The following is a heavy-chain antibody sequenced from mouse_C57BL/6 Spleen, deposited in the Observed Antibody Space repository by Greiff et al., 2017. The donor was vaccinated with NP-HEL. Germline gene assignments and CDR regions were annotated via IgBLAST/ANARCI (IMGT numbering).Heavy chain of an antibody. D-gene: IGHD2-5*01. CDR2: IYPGSGST. V-gene: IGHV1-55*01. Sequence: QVQLQQPGAELVKPGASVKMSCKASGYTFTSYWITWVKQRPGQGLEWIGDIYPGSGSTNYNEKFKSKATLTVDKSSSTAYMQLSSLTSEDSAVYYCARGDSNYHYFDYWGQGTTLTVSS. CDR3: ARGDSNYHYFDY. J-gene: IGHJ2*01. CDR1: GYTFTSYW.